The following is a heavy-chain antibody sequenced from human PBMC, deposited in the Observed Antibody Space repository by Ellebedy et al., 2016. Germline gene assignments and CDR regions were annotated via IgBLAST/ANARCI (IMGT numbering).Heavy chain of an antibody. Sequence: ASVKVSCKASGYTFTSYGISWVRQAPGQGLEWMRWISAYNGNTNYAQKLQGRVTMTTDTSTSTAYMELSSLRSEDTAVYYCARGLRDGYNMWYFDYWGQGTLVTVSS. CDR3: ARGLRDGYNMWYFDY. CDR2: ISAYNGNT. CDR1: GYTFTSYG. V-gene: IGHV1-18*01. J-gene: IGHJ4*02. D-gene: IGHD5-24*01.